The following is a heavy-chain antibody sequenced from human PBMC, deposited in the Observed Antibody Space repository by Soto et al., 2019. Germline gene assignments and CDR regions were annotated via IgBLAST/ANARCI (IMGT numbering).Heavy chain of an antibody. CDR3: AKFTEPGYSSIWYYFEY. Sequence: NPLGSLRLSCVGSGFTFSGYSMAWVRQAPGRGLEWVASISSRSTNIEYADSVKGRLTISRDNAKNLVSLQMSSLRGEDTALYYCAKFTEPGYSSIWYYFEYWGQGTPVTVSS. CDR1: GFTFSGYS. V-gene: IGHV3-21*06. D-gene: IGHD6-19*01. CDR2: ISSRSTNI. J-gene: IGHJ4*02.